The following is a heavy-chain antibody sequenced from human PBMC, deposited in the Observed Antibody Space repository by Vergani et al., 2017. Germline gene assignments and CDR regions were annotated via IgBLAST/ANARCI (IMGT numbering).Heavy chain of an antibody. Sequence: QVQLVQSGAEVKKPGSSVKVSCKASGGTFSSYTISWVRQAPGQGLEWMGRIIPILGIANYAQKFQGRVTITADKSTSTAYMELSSLRSEDTAVYYCARAYGVGGQNWFDPWGQGTLVTVSS. V-gene: IGHV1-69*02. CDR1: GGTFSSYT. CDR3: ARAYGVGGQNWFDP. J-gene: IGHJ5*02. D-gene: IGHD4-17*01. CDR2: IIPILGIA.